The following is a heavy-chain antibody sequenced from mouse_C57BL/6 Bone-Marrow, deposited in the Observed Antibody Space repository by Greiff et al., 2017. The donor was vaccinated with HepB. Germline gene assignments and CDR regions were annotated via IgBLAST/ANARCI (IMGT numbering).Heavy chain of an antibody. CDR1: GYTFTSYW. Sequence: VQLQQPGAELVMPGASVKLSCKASGYTFTSYWMHWVKQRPGQGLEWIGEIDPSDSYTNYNQKFKGKSTLTVDKSSSTAYMQLSSLTSEDSAVYYCARDGNYFYAMDYWGQGTSVTVSS. CDR3: ARDGNYFYAMDY. CDR2: IDPSDSYT. D-gene: IGHD2-1*01. V-gene: IGHV1-69*01. J-gene: IGHJ4*01.